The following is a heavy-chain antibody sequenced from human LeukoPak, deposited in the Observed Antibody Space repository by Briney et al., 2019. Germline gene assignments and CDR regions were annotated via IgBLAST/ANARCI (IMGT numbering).Heavy chain of an antibody. CDR3: ARASGPFDY. D-gene: IGHD3-10*01. CDR1: GFTFSSYG. Sequence: GGSLRLSCAASGFTFSSYGMHWVRQAPGKGLEWVAVVWYDGSNKYYADSVKGRFTISRDNSKNTLYLQMNSLRAEDTAVYSCARASGPFDYWGQGTLVTVSS. CDR2: VWYDGSNK. J-gene: IGHJ4*02. V-gene: IGHV3-33*01.